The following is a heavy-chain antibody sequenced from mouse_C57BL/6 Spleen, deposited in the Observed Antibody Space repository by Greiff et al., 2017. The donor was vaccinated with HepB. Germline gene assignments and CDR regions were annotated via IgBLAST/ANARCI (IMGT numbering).Heavy chain of an antibody. CDR3: ARCYGSSLSGWYFDV. CDR1: GYTFTDYY. V-gene: IGHV1-75*01. Sequence: QVQLQQSGPELVKPGASVKISCKASGYTFTDYYINWVKQRPGQGLEWIGWIFPGSGSTYYNEKFKGKATLTVDKSSSTAYMLLSSLTSEDSAVYFCARCYGSSLSGWYFDVWGTGTTVTVSS. J-gene: IGHJ1*03. CDR2: IFPGSGST. D-gene: IGHD1-1*01.